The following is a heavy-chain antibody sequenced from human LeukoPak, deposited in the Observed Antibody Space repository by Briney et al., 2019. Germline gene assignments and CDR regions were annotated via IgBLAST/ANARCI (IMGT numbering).Heavy chain of an antibody. V-gene: IGHV3-23*01. Sequence: GGSLRLSCAVSGFTFNNYAMTWVRQAPGKGLEWVSSITDSGVDTYYADSVKGRFSISRDNSKNTVFLQMNSLRAEDTAVYYCAEGLRSGNYYFFDSWGQGSLVTVSS. D-gene: IGHD1-26*01. CDR1: GFTFNNYA. CDR2: ITDSGVDT. J-gene: IGHJ4*02. CDR3: AEGLRSGNYYFFDS.